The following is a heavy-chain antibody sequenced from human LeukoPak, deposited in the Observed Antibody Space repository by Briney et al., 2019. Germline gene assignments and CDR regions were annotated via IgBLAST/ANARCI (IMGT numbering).Heavy chain of an antibody. CDR1: GGSISSCGYY. CDR2: IYYSGST. D-gene: IGHD6-19*01. J-gene: IGHJ4*02. V-gene: IGHV4-31*03. CDR3: ATSSSGWYFFY. Sequence: SQTLSLTCTVSGGSISSCGYYWSWIRQHPGKGLEWIGYIYYSGSTYYNPSLKSRVTISVDTSKNQFSLKLSSVTAADTAVYYCATSSSGWYFFYWGQGTLVTVSS.